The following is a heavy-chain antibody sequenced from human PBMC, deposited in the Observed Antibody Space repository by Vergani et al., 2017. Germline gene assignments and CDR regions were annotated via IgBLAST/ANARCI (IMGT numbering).Heavy chain of an antibody. CDR3: ARVSDCSGGSCYSSVGWFDP. D-gene: IGHD2-15*01. J-gene: IGHJ5*02. V-gene: IGHV4-4*07. CDR1: GGSISSYY. CDR2: IYTSGST. Sequence: QVQLQESGPGLVKPSETLSLTCTVSGGSISSYYWSWIRQPAGKGLEWIGRIYTSGSTNYNPSLKSRVTMSVDTSKNQFSLKLSSVTAADSDVYYCARVSDCSGGSCYSSVGWFDPWGQGTLVTVSS.